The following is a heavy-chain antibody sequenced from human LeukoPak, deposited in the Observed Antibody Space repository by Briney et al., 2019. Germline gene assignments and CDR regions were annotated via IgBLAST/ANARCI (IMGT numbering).Heavy chain of an antibody. V-gene: IGHV3-21*01. D-gene: IGHD2-2*01. CDR2: ISSSSSYI. Sequence: GGSLRLSCAASGFTFSSYSMNWVRQAPGKGLEWVSSISSSSSYIYYADSVKGRFTISRDNAKNSLYLQMNSLRAEDTAVYYCAKDPLACSSTSCSPWGDAFDIWGQGTMVTVSS. J-gene: IGHJ3*02. CDR1: GFTFSSYS. CDR3: AKDPLACSSTSCSPWGDAFDI.